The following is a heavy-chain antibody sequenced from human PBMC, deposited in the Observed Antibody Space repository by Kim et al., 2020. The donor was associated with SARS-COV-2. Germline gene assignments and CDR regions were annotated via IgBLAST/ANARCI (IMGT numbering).Heavy chain of an antibody. CDR1: GFTFSDYY. Sequence: GGSLRLSCAASGFTFSDYYMSWIRQAPGKGLEWVSYISSSSSYTNYADSVKGRFTISRDNAKNSLYLQMNSLRAEDTAVYYCARDGARSSWYFGSNTEKNDKKPGFDYWGQGTLVTVSS. D-gene: IGHD6-13*01. CDR3: ARDGARSSWYFGSNTEKNDKKPGFDY. CDR2: ISSSSSYT. V-gene: IGHV3-11*05. J-gene: IGHJ4*02.